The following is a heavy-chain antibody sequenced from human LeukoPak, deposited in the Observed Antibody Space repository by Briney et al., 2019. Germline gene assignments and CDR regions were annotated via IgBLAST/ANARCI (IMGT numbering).Heavy chain of an antibody. CDR2: IYYSGST. V-gene: IGHV4-39*02. J-gene: IGHJ4*02. CDR3: ARESAGVWFGELLNDY. CDR1: GGSISSSSYY. Sequence: PSETLSLTCTVSGGSISSSSYYWGWIRQPPGKGLEWIGSIYYSGSTYYNPSLKSRVTISVDTSKNQFSLKLSSVTAADTAVYYCARESAGVWFGELLNDYWGQGTLVTVSS. D-gene: IGHD3-10*01.